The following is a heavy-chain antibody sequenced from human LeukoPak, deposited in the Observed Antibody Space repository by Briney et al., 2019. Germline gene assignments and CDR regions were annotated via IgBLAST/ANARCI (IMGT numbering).Heavy chain of an antibody. CDR3: ARGGPYRPLGY. CDR2: INHSGST. J-gene: IGHJ4*02. CDR1: GGSFSGYY. Sequence: PSETLSLXCAVHGGSFSGYYWSWIRQPPGKGLEWIGEINHSGSTNYNPSLKSRVTISVDTSKNQFSLKLSSVTAADTAVYYCARGGPYRPLGYWGQGTLVTVSS. D-gene: IGHD3-16*01. V-gene: IGHV4-34*01.